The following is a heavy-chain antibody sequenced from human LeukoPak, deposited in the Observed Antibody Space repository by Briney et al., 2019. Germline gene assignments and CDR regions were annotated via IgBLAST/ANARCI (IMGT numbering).Heavy chain of an antibody. V-gene: IGHV3-30*01. J-gene: IGHJ4*02. CDR3: ARRYYDSSGYYYPIDY. CDR2: ISYDGSNK. Sequence: PGGSLRLSCAASGFTFSSCAMHWVRQAPGKGLEWVAVISYDGSNKYYADSVKGRFTISRDNSKNTLYLQMNSLRAEDTAVYYCARRYYDSSGYYYPIDYWGQGTLVTVSS. D-gene: IGHD3-22*01. CDR1: GFTFSSCA.